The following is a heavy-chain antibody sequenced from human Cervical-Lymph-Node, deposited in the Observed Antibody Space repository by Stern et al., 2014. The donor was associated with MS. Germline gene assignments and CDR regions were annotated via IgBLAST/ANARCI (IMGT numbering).Heavy chain of an antibody. CDR3: AREGADNDAFDV. Sequence: QVQLVQSGAEVKKPGASVTVSCRTSGYTFIDYYIHWVRQAPGQGLEWMGRINGSDGSTTDAEKFQGRITMTRDTSTNTAYMQLGSLTSEDTAVFFCAREGADNDAFDVWGQGTMVTVSS. CDR2: INGSDGST. CDR1: GYTFIDYY. D-gene: IGHD1-26*01. J-gene: IGHJ3*01. V-gene: IGHV1-46*03.